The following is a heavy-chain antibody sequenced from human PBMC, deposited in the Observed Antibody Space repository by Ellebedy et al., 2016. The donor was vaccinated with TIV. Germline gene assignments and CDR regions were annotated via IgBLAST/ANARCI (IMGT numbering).Heavy chain of an antibody. V-gene: IGHV1-2*04. CDR1: HYTFSNYG. CDR3: ARDGGSYSDFDY. D-gene: IGHD1-26*01. Sequence: AASVKVSCKTFHYTFSNYGVSWVRQAPGQGLEWMGWINPNSGGTNYAQKFQGWVTMTRDTSISTAYMELSRLRSDDTAVYYCARDGGSYSDFDYWGQGTLVTVSS. CDR2: INPNSGGT. J-gene: IGHJ4*02.